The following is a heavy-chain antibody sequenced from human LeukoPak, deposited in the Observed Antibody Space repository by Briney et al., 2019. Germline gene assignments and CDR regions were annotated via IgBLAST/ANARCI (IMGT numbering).Heavy chain of an antibody. CDR1: GGSISSGGYY. D-gene: IGHD3-10*01. CDR3: ARATVLLWFGDSFSGYFDY. CDR2: IYHSGST. J-gene: IGHJ4*02. Sequence: SETLSLTCTVSGGSISSGGYYWSWIRQPPGKGLEWIGYIYHSGSTYYNPSLKSRVTISVDRSKNQFSLKLSSVTAADTAVYYCARATVLLWFGDSFSGYFDYWGQGTLVTVSS. V-gene: IGHV4-30-2*01.